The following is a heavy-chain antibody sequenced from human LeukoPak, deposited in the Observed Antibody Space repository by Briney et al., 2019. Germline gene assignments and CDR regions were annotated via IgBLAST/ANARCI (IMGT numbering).Heavy chain of an antibody. CDR1: GYNLTSYW. J-gene: IGHJ4*02. D-gene: IGHD4-17*01. V-gene: IGHV5-51*01. Sequence: GESLKISCQGSGYNLTSYWIGWVRQMPGRGLEWMGIVYPSDSDTRYSPSFQDQVTISADKSISTAYLQWSSLKASDTAMYYCARPYGDDNWGQGTLVTVSS. CDR3: ARPYGDDN. CDR2: VYPSDSDT.